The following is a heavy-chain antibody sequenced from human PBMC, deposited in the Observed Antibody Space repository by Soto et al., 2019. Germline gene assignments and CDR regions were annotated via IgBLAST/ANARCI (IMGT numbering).Heavy chain of an antibody. CDR3: SGGVRGSYYYGMDV. D-gene: IGHD3-10*01. J-gene: IGHJ6*02. CDR1: GGNFSSYA. CDR2: IIPIFGTA. Sequence: GASVKVSCKASGGNFSSYAITWVRQAPGQGLEWMGGIIPIFGTANYAQKFQGRVTITADESTSTAYMELSSLRSEDTAMYYCSGGVRGSYYYGMDVWGQGTTVTVSS. V-gene: IGHV1-69*13.